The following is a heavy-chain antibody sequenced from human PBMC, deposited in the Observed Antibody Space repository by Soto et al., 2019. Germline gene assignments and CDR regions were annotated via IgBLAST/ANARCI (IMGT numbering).Heavy chain of an antibody. V-gene: IGHV4-59*01. Sequence: SETLSLTCTVSGGSISSYYWSWIRQPPGKGLEWIGYIYYSGSTNYNPSLKSRVTISVDTSKNQFSLKLSSVTAADTAVYYCARLFVTPGNPRVDYWGQGTLVTVSS. CDR3: ARLFVTPGNPRVDY. CDR2: IYYSGST. D-gene: IGHD2-21*01. CDR1: GGSISSYY. J-gene: IGHJ4*02.